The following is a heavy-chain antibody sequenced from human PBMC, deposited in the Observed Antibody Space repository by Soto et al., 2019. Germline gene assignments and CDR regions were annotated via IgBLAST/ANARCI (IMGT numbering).Heavy chain of an antibody. V-gene: IGHV4-31*03. CDR3: ARESPPMVRGVTNWFDP. D-gene: IGHD3-10*01. CDR1: GGSISSGGYY. J-gene: IGHJ5*02. CDR2: IYYSGST. Sequence: PSETLSLTCTVSGGSISSGGYYWSWIRQHPGKGLEWIGYIYYSGSTYYNPSLKSRVTISVDTSKNQFSLKLSSVTAADTAVYYCARESPPMVRGVTNWFDPWGQGTLVTVSS.